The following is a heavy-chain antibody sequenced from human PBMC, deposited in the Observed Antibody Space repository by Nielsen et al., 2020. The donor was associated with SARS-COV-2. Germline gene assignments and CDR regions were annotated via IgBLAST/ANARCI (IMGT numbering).Heavy chain of an antibody. CDR2: ISGSGGST. J-gene: IGHJ4*02. V-gene: IGHV3-23*01. D-gene: IGHD3-3*01. CDR3: AKDLSRDSATTFGVVIAPAFDY. Sequence: GFLRLSCAASGFTFSSYAMSWVRQAPGKGLEWVSAISGSGGSTYYADSVKGRFTISRDNSKNTLYLQMNSLRAEDTAVYYCAKDLSRDSATTFGVVIAPAFDYWGQGTLVTVSS. CDR1: GFTFSSYA.